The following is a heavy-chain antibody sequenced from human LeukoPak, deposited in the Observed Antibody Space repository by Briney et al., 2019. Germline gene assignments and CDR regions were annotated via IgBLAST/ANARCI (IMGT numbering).Heavy chain of an antibody. V-gene: IGHV2-70*04. D-gene: IGHD2-2*01. CDR3: ARTYCSSTSCYAGPWFDP. CDR1: GFSLSTSGMR. J-gene: IGHJ5*02. Sequence: SGPALVKPTQTLTLTCTFSGFSLSTSGMRVSWIRQPPGTALQWLARIDWDDDKFYSTSLKTRLTISKDTSKNQVVLTMTNMDPVDTATYYCARTYCSSTSCYAGPWFDPWGQGTLVTVSS. CDR2: IDWDDDK.